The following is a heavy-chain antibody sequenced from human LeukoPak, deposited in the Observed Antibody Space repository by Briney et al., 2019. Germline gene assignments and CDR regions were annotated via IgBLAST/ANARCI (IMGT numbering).Heavy chain of an antibody. CDR1: GGSIRNSGYY. Sequence: PSETLSLTCTVSGGSIRNSGYYWGWIRQPPGKGLEWIGSINDGGHTFYSPSLKSRGTISVDTSKNQFSLKLSSVTAADTAVYYCASAPMVRGEDYFDYWGQGTLVTVSS. D-gene: IGHD3-10*01. V-gene: IGHV4-39*01. J-gene: IGHJ4*02. CDR2: INDGGHT. CDR3: ASAPMVRGEDYFDY.